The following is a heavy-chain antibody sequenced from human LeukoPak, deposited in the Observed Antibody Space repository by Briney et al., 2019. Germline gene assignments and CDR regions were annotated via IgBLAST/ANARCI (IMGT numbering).Heavy chain of an antibody. Sequence: PSETLSLTCTVSGGSISSYHWGWIRQPPGKGLEWIGSIYYSGSTYYNPSLKSRVTISVDTSKNQFSLKLSSVTAADTAVYYCASAVGASGYDLFGNWFDPWGQGTLVTVSS. D-gene: IGHD5-12*01. J-gene: IGHJ5*02. V-gene: IGHV4-39*07. CDR2: IYYSGST. CDR3: ASAVGASGYDLFGNWFDP. CDR1: GGSISSYH.